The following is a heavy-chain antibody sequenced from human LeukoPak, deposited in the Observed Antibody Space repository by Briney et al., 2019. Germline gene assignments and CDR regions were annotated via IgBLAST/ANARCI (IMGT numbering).Heavy chain of an antibody. Sequence: PSETLSLTCTVSGGSISSSGYYWSWIRQHPGKGLEWIGYIYYSGSTYYNPSLKSRVTISVDTSKNQFSLKLSSVTAADTAVYYCARGLYVNIVVVTEYYFDYWGQGTLVTVSS. D-gene: IGHD2-21*02. CDR3: ARGLYVNIVVVTEYYFDY. CDR2: IYYSGST. CDR1: GGSISSSGYY. V-gene: IGHV4-31*03. J-gene: IGHJ4*02.